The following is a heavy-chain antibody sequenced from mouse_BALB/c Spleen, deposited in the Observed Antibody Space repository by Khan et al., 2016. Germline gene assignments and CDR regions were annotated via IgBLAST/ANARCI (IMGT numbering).Heavy chain of an antibody. CDR2: INPSSGYT. Sequence: VQLQQSGAELARPGASVKMSCKASGYTFTSYTMHWVKQRPGQGLEWIGYINPSSGYTNYNQKFKDKATLTADKSSSTAYMQLSSLTSEDSAVYYCAREIYGNYPFGYWGQGTTLTVSS. V-gene: IGHV1-4*01. CDR3: AREIYGNYPFGY. D-gene: IGHD2-1*01. CDR1: GYTFTSYT. J-gene: IGHJ2*01.